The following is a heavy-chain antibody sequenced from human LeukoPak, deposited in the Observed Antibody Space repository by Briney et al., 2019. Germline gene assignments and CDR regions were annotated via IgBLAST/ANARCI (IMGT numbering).Heavy chain of an antibody. CDR1: GESFSGYY. J-gene: IGHJ6*03. V-gene: IGHV4-34*01. CDR3: ARDAHSSGWGYYYMDV. CDR2: INDSGST. D-gene: IGHD6-19*01. Sequence: SETLSLTCAVYGESFSGYYWTWIRQPPGKGLEWIGEINDSGSTNYNPSLKSRVTTSVDRSKNQFSLKLSSVTAADTAVYYCARDAHSSGWGYYYMDVWGKGTTVTVSS.